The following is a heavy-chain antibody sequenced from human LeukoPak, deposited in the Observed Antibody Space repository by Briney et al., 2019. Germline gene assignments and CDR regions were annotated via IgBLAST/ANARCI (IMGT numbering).Heavy chain of an antibody. CDR1: GGSISSYY. V-gene: IGHV4-4*07. D-gene: IGHD2-2*01. CDR2: IYTSGST. CDR3: ARVGVVPAATQHYYYYYMDL. J-gene: IGHJ6*03. Sequence: SETLSLTCTVSGGSISSYYWSWIRQPAGKGLEWIGRIYTSGSTNYDPSLKSRVTMSVDTSKNQFSLKLSSVTAADTAVYYCARVGVVPAATQHYYYYYMDLWGQGTLVTVSS.